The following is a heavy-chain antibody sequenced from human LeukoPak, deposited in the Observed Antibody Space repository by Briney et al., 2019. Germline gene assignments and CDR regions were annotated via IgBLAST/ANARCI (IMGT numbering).Heavy chain of an antibody. Sequence: SETLSPTCTVSGGSISGYYWSWIRQPPGKGLEWIGNISYSGSSNYNPSLKSRVTISVDTSKNQFSLKVSSVTAADTAIYYCTRGMTNNYYFAMDVWGQGTTVTVSS. CDR2: ISYSGSS. J-gene: IGHJ6*02. CDR3: TRGMTNNYYFAMDV. V-gene: IGHV4-59*01. D-gene: IGHD2-8*01. CDR1: GGSISGYY.